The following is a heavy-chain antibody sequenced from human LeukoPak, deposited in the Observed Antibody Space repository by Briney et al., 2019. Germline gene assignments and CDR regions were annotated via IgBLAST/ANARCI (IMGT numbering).Heavy chain of an antibody. Sequence: PGRSLRLSCVASGFTFSTYGMHWVRQAPGKGLEWVAVIWPDGSNTNYGDSVKGRFTISRDNSKNSLYLQMNSLRAEDTAVYYCARRMITFGGVIKNSASMDVWGKGTTVTVSS. CDR2: IWPDGSNT. V-gene: IGHV3-33*08. CDR3: ARRMITFGGVIKNSASMDV. CDR1: GFTFSTYG. D-gene: IGHD3-16*01. J-gene: IGHJ6*03.